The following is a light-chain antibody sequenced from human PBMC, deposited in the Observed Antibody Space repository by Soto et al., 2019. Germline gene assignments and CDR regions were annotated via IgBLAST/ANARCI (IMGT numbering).Light chain of an antibody. Sequence: DIQMTQSPSTLSASVGDRVAITCRASQSISTWLAWYQQKPGKAPNLLIYDASNVQRGVPSRFSGSKSGAEFTLTISSLQPDDFATYYCQQYSSYPVTFGPGTKVDI. CDR3: QQYSSYPVT. CDR1: QSISTW. J-gene: IGKJ3*01. V-gene: IGKV1-5*01. CDR2: DAS.